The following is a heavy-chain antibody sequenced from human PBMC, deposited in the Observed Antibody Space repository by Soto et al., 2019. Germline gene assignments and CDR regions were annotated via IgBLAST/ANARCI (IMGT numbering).Heavy chain of an antibody. J-gene: IGHJ4*02. CDR3: ARDSPIGSTFSGYDAIDY. D-gene: IGHD5-12*01. V-gene: IGHV1-69*08. CDR2: IIPLLSTS. Sequence: QVQLEQSGAEVKKPGSSVRVSCKASGGPFSNDIITWVRQAPGQGLEWMGRIIPLLSTSTYAQNFQGRLTITADRXTXTXXMDLKNLTSADAAVYYCARDSPIGSTFSGYDAIDYWGQGTRITVSS. CDR1: GGPFSNDI.